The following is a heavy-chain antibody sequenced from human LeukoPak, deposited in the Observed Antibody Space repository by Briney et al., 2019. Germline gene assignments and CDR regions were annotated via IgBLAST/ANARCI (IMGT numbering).Heavy chain of an antibody. J-gene: IGHJ4*02. V-gene: IGHV4-39*07. CDR2: IYYSGST. CDR3: AIEGIAAALGDY. CDR1: GGSISSSSYY. Sequence: SETLSLTRTVSGGSISSSSYYWGWIRQPPGKGLEWIGSIYYSGSTYYNPSLKSRVTISVDTSKNQFSLKLSSVTAADTAVYYCAIEGIAAALGDYWGQGTLVTVSS. D-gene: IGHD6-13*01.